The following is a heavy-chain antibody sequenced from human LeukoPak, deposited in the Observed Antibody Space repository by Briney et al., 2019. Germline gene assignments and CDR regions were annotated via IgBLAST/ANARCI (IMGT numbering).Heavy chain of an antibody. J-gene: IGHJ3*02. Sequence: PSETLSLTCAVYGGSFSGYYWSWIRQPPGKGLEWIGEINHSGSTNYNPSLKSRVTISVDTSKNLFSLKLSSVTAADTAVYYCARLNDVAVVAATSAFDIWGQGTMVTVSS. CDR3: ARLNDVAVVAATSAFDI. V-gene: IGHV4-34*01. CDR2: INHSGST. D-gene: IGHD2-15*01. CDR1: GGSFSGYY.